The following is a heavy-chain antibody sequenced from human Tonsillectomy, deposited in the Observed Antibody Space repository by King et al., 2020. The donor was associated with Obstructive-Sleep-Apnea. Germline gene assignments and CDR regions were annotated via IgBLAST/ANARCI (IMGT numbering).Heavy chain of an antibody. CDR2: ISSSISYI. CDR3: ARERRLDYYDSSGYHDY. V-gene: IGHV3-21*01. CDR1: GFTFSSYS. D-gene: IGHD3-22*01. Sequence: VQLVESGGGLVKPGGSLRLSCAASGFTFSSYSMNWVRQAPGKGLEWVSSISSSISYIYYADSVKGRFTISRDNAKNSLYLQMNSLRAEDTAVYYCARERRLDYYDSSGYHDYWGQGTLVTVSS. J-gene: IGHJ4*02.